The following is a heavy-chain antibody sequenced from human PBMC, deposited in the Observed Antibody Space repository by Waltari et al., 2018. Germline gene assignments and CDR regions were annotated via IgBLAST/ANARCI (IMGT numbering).Heavy chain of an antibody. Sequence: QVQLQESGPGLGKPSETLSRTCTVSGYSISSGYYWGWIRQPPGKGLEWIGSIYHRGSTYYTPSLKSRVTISVDTSKNQFSLKLSSVTAADTAVYYCARDSLDASSWYHYWGQGTLVTVSS. CDR2: IYHRGST. CDR1: GYSISSGYY. CDR3: ARDSLDASSWYHY. J-gene: IGHJ4*02. D-gene: IGHD6-13*01. V-gene: IGHV4-38-2*02.